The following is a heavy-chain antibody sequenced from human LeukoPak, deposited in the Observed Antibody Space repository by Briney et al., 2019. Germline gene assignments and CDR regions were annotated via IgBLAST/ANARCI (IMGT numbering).Heavy chain of an antibody. CDR1: GGSISSYY. D-gene: IGHD1-20*01. V-gene: IGHV4-59*01. CDR3: ARGRRITGNNWFDP. J-gene: IGHJ5*02. Sequence: SETLSLTCTVSGGSISSYYWSWIRQPPGKGLEWIGYIYYSGSTNYNPSLKSRVTISVDTSKNQFSLKLSSVTAADTAVYYCARGRRITGNNWFDPWGQGTLVTVSS. CDR2: IYYSGST.